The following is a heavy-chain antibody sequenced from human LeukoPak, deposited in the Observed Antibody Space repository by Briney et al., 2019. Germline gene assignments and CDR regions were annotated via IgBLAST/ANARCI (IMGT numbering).Heavy chain of an antibody. CDR3: AREGHTTGWPPFDF. J-gene: IGHJ4*02. CDR2: SNRRGSIT. D-gene: IGHD6-19*01. Sequence: GGSLRLSCVASGFTFSTYEMDWVRQAPGKGLEWVSHSNRRGSITYYADSVKGRFTISRDDAKNSLYLQMNSLRAEDTAVYYCAREGHTTGWPPFDFWGQGTLVTVSS. CDR1: GFTFSTYE. V-gene: IGHV3-48*03.